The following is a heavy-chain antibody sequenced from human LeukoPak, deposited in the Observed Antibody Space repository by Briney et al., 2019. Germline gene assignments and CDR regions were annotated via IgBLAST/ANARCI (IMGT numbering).Heavy chain of an antibody. J-gene: IGHJ5*02. CDR3: AREHQLLPYNWFDP. D-gene: IGHD2-2*01. CDR2: KYYRSKWYN. V-gene: IGHV6-1*01. CDR1: GDSFPCHNAA. Sequence: SETLSLTWCIPGDSFPCHNAAWDWIKPSPTTGLEWPGKKYYRSKWYNDYAVSVKSRITINPDTSKNQFSLQLNSVTPEDTAVYYCAREHQLLPYNWFDPWGQGTLVTVSS.